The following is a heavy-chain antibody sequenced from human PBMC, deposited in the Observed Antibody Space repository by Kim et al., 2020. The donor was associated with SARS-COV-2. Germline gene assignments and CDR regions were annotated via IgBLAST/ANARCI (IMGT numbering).Heavy chain of an antibody. CDR1: GGSISSGGYY. V-gene: IGHV4-31*03. CDR2: IYYSGST. CDR3: ARMIVVVNGYFDY. Sequence: TLSLTCTVSGGSISSGGYYWSWIRQHPGKGLEWIGYIYYSGSTYYNPSLKSRVTISVDTSKNQFSLKLSSVTAADTAVYYCARMIVVVNGYFDYWGQGTLVTASS. D-gene: IGHD3-22*01. J-gene: IGHJ4*02.